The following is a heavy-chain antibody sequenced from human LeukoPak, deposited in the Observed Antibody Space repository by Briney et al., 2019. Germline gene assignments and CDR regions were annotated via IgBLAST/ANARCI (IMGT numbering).Heavy chain of an antibody. J-gene: IGHJ3*02. CDR1: GGSISSYY. CDR2: IYYSGST. CDR3: ARAAHTLPAAIRVDAFDI. Sequence: SETLSLTCTVSGGSISSYYWSWIRQPPGKGLEWIGYIYYSGSTNYNPSLKSRVTISVDTSKNQFSLKLSSVTAADTAVYYCARAAHTLPAAIRVDAFDIWGQGTMVTVSS. V-gene: IGHV4-59*01. D-gene: IGHD2-2*02.